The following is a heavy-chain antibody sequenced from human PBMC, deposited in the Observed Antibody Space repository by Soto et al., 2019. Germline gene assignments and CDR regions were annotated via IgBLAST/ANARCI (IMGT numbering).Heavy chain of an antibody. V-gene: IGHV1-69*13. Sequence: GASVKVSCKASGGTFSSYAISWVRQAPGQGLEWMGGIIPIFGTANYAQKFQGRVTITADESTSTAYMELSSLRSEDTAVYYCATGGPVEMATIIDYWGQGTLVTVSS. D-gene: IGHD5-12*01. CDR3: ATGGPVEMATIIDY. CDR2: IIPIFGTA. CDR1: GGTFSSYA. J-gene: IGHJ4*02.